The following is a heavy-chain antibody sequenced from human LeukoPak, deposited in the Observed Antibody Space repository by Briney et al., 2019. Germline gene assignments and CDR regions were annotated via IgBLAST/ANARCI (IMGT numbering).Heavy chain of an antibody. CDR1: GVTLSPYG. CDR2: ISGSGGST. J-gene: IGHJ4*02. Sequence: GMSLRLSCAASGVTLSPYGMHWVRQAPGKGLEWVSVISGSGGSTHYADSVKGRFTISRDNSKNTLYLQMNSLRAEDTAVYYCATTIGGYNYGPSFDYWGQGTLVTVSS. CDR3: ATTIGGYNYGPSFDY. D-gene: IGHD5-18*01. V-gene: IGHV3-23*01.